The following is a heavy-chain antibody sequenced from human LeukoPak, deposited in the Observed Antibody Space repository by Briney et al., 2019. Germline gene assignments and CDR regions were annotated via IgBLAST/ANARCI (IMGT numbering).Heavy chain of an antibody. D-gene: IGHD3-3*02. CDR2: INPNSGGT. Sequence: ASVKVCCKASGYTFTGYYINWVRQAPGQGLEWMGWINPNSGGTNYAQKFQGRVTMTRDTSISTAYMELSRLRSDDTAVYYCARDTYLAIWGQGTMVTVSS. CDR3: ARDTYLAI. V-gene: IGHV1-2*02. J-gene: IGHJ3*02. CDR1: GYTFTGYY.